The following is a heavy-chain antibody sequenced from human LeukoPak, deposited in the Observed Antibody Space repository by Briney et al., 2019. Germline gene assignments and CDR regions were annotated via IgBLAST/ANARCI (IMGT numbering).Heavy chain of an antibody. CDR3: ARQQRTYSYGYDY. CDR1: GGSFSGYY. V-gene: IGHV4-34*01. CDR2: INHSGST. Sequence: PSETLSLTCAVYGGSFSGYYWSWIRQPPGNGLEWIGEINHSGSTNYNPSLKSRVTMSVDRSKNQFSLRLSSVTAADTAVYYCARQQRTYSYGYDYWGQGTLVTVSS. J-gene: IGHJ4*02. D-gene: IGHD5-18*01.